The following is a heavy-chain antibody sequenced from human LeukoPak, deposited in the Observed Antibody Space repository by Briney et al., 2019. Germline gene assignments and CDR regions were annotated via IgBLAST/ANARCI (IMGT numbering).Heavy chain of an antibody. J-gene: IGHJ3*02. CDR3: ARDLRVVPAAILGVEAFDI. V-gene: IGHV1-2*02. D-gene: IGHD2-2*02. CDR1: GYTFTGYY. CDR2: INPNSGGT. Sequence: ASVKVSCKASGYTFTGYYMHWVRQAPGQGLEWMGWINPNSGGTNYAQKFQGRVTMTRDTSISTAYMELSRLRSDDTAVYYCARDLRVVPAAILGVEAFDIWGQGTMVTVPS.